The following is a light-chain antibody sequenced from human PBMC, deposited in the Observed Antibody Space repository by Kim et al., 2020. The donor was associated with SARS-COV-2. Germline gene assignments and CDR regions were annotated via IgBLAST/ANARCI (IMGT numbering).Light chain of an antibody. V-gene: IGKV3-11*01. CDR2: DAS. J-gene: IGKJ1*01. Sequence: EIVLTQSPATLSLSPGERATLSCRASQSVSSYLAWYQQKPGQAPRLLIYDASNRATGISARFSGSGSGTDFTLTISSLEPEDFAVYYCQQRSNSLTFGQGTKVDIK. CDR1: QSVSSY. CDR3: QQRSNSLT.